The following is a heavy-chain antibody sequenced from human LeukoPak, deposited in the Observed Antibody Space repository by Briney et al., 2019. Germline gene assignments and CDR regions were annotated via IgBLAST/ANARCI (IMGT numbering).Heavy chain of an antibody. D-gene: IGHD3-22*01. CDR3: ARSSYSSGYYYVSD. Sequence: SQTLSLTCTVSGGSISSGGYYWSWIRQHPGKGLEWIGYIYYSGSTYYNPSLKSRVTISVDTPKNQFSLKLSSVTAADTAVYYCARSSYSSGYYYVSDWGQGTLVTVSS. CDR2: IYYSGST. CDR1: GGSISSGGYY. V-gene: IGHV4-31*03. J-gene: IGHJ4*02.